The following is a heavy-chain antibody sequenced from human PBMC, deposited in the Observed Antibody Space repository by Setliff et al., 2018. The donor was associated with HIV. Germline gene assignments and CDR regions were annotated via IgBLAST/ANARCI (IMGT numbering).Heavy chain of an antibody. Sequence: PSETLSLTCTVSGGSISSRSYYWSWLRQPAGRGLEWIGRIYSNGNTDYNPSLKSRVTISVDTSKNQFSLKLPSVTAADTAVYYCAREQYHFVVDYYYYYGMDVWGQGNTVTVSS. J-gene: IGHJ6*02. CDR3: AREQYHFVVDYYYYYGMDV. CDR2: IYSNGNT. D-gene: IGHD2-15*01. V-gene: IGHV4-61*10. CDR1: GGSISSRSYY.